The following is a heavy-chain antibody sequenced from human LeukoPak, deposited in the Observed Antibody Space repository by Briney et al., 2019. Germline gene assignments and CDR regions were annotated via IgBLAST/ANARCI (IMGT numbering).Heavy chain of an antibody. J-gene: IGHJ3*02. Sequence: TSETLSLTCTVSGDPISSSDRYCAWIRQPPGKGLEWIASLYYGGNSYYNPSLNGRLTMNVDTSKNQLSLTLRSVTAADAALYFCAGRAKSRAFDIWGQGTMVTVS. CDR1: GDPISSSDRY. CDR3: AGRAKSRAFDI. V-gene: IGHV4-39*01. CDR2: LYYGGNS. D-gene: IGHD3-10*01.